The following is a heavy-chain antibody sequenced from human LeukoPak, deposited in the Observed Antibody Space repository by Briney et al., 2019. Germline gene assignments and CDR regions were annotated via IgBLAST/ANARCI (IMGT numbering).Heavy chain of an antibody. J-gene: IGHJ6*03. CDR3: ARAFITGYSSSWYLGYYYYYYMDV. V-gene: IGHV1-18*01. Sequence: ASVKVSCKASGYTFTSYGISWVRQAPGQGLEWMGWISAYNGNTNYAQKLQGRVTMTTDTSTSTAYMELRSLRSDDTAVYYCARAFITGYSSSWYLGYYYYYYMDVWGKGTTVTVSS. CDR2: ISAYNGNT. D-gene: IGHD6-13*01. CDR1: GYTFTSYG.